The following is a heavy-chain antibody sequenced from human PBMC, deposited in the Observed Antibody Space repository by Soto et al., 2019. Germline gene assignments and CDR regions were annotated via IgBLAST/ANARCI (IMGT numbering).Heavy chain of an antibody. D-gene: IGHD2-15*01. CDR2: ISSSSSYI. V-gene: IGHV3-21*01. CDR3: ARDPRLGYSDLQRYYFDY. Sequence: NWVRQAPGKGLEWVSSISSSSSYIYYADSVKGRFTISRDNAKNSLYLQMNSLRAEDTAVYYCARDPRLGYSDLQRYYFDYWGQGTLVTVSS. J-gene: IGHJ4*02.